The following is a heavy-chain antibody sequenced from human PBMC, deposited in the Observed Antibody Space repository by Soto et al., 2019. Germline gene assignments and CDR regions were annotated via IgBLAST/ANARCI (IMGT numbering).Heavy chain of an antibody. Sequence: SGPTLVNPTHTLTLTCTFSGFSLGTIGMRVSWIRQPPGKALEWLARIDWDDDKFYSTSLKTRLTISKETSKNQVVLTMTNMDHVDTDTYYCARIRSSGYQSDAFDIWGQGTRVTV. D-gene: IGHD3-22*01. J-gene: IGHJ3*02. CDR2: IDWDDDK. CDR3: ARIRSSGYQSDAFDI. V-gene: IGHV2-70*04. CDR1: GFSLGTIGMR.